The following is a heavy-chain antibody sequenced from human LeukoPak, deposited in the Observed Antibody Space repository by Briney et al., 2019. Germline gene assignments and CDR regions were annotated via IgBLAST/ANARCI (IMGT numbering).Heavy chain of an antibody. J-gene: IGHJ4*02. CDR3: ATETIGRHYDY. Sequence: GGSLRLSCAASGFSFSSYAMHWVRQAPGKGLEWVSSIGPTGIDRYYADSVRGRFTISRDNAKNSMYLQMDSLRDEDTAVYYCATETIGRHYDYWGQGTLLTVSS. D-gene: IGHD1-14*01. CDR2: IGPTGIDR. CDR1: GFSFSSYA. V-gene: IGHV3-21*01.